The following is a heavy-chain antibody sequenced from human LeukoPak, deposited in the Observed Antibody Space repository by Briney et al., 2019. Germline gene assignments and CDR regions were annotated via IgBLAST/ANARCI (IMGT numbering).Heavy chain of an antibody. D-gene: IGHD6-13*01. V-gene: IGHV1-18*01. CDR2: ISAYNGNT. CDR3: ARVKAAAGASIDAFDI. Sequence: APVKVSCKASGYTFTSYGISWVRQAPGQGLEWVGWISAYNGNTNYAQKLQGRVTMTTDTSTSTAYMELRSLRSDDTAVYYCARVKAAAGASIDAFDIWGQGTMVTVSS. J-gene: IGHJ3*02. CDR1: GYTFTSYG.